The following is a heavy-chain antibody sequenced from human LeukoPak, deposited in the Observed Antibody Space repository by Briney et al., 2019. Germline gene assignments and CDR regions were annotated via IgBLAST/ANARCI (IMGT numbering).Heavy chain of an antibody. Sequence: GESLKISCKGSGYSFASYWIAWVRQMPGKGLEWMGVIYPGDSDTRYSPSFQGQVTISADKTISTACLQWSSLKASDTAIYYCARRSTSSEWFDPWGQGTLVTVSS. V-gene: IGHV5-51*01. CDR2: IYPGDSDT. CDR3: ARRSTSSEWFDP. CDR1: GYSFASYW. J-gene: IGHJ5*02. D-gene: IGHD6-6*01.